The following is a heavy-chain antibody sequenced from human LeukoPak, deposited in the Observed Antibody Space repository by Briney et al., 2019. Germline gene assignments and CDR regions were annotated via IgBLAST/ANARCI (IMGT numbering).Heavy chain of an antibody. Sequence: SETLSLTCTVSGGSISSYYWTWIRQPAGKGLEWIGRTHTSGSTNYNPSLKSRVTISVDTPKNQFSLKLSSVTAADTAVYYCARGILVNENWFDPWGQGTLVTVSS. CDR1: GGSISSYY. CDR2: THTSGST. V-gene: IGHV4-4*07. J-gene: IGHJ5*02. CDR3: ARGILVNENWFDP. D-gene: IGHD3-9*01.